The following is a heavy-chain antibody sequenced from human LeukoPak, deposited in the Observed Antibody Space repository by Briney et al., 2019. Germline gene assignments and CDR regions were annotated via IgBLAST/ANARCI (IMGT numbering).Heavy chain of an antibody. Sequence: GGSLRLSCVASGFTLTSDAMNWVRQAPGKGLEWVSSTVSRGTTQYADSVKGRFTVSRDTSKNTLYLQMNSLRAEDTAVYYCARDEGPTYDFWSVHWGQGTLVTVSS. J-gene: IGHJ4*02. CDR3: ARDEGPTYDFWSVH. V-gene: IGHV3-23*01. CDR2: TVSRGTT. D-gene: IGHD3-3*01. CDR1: GFTLTSDA.